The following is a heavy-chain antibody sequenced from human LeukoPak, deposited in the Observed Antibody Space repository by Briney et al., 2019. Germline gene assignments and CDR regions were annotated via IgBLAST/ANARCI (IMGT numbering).Heavy chain of an antibody. Sequence: SETLSLTCTVSGGSISHYYWSWIRQPPGKGLEWIGYIYYSGTANYNPSLKSRVTISVDTSKNQFSLKLNSVTAADTAVYYCAREDPRTKVPEGMDVWGQGTTVTVSS. CDR1: GGSISHYY. J-gene: IGHJ6*02. CDR3: AREDPRTKVPEGMDV. CDR2: IYYSGTA. V-gene: IGHV4-59*01. D-gene: IGHD4/OR15-4a*01.